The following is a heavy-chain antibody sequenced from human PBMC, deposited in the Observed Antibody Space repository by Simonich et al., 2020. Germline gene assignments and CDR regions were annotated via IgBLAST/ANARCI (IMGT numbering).Heavy chain of an antibody. V-gene: IGHV4-39*01. Sequence: QLQLQESGPGLVKPSEPLSLTCTVSGGSISSSSYYWGWIRQPPGKGLEWIGSIYYSGRTYYNPSLKSRVTIAVDTSKNQFSLKLSSVTAADTAVYYCARWAYSSSYFDYWGQGTLVTVSS. CDR2: IYYSGRT. D-gene: IGHD6-6*01. CDR1: GGSISSSSYY. J-gene: IGHJ4*02. CDR3: ARWAYSSSYFDY.